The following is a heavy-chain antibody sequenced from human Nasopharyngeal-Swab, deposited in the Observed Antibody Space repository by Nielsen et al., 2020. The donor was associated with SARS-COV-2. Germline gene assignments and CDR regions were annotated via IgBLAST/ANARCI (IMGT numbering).Heavy chain of an antibody. Sequence: WIRQPPGKALEWLTLLYGDDGKTYSPSLQSRLTITKDTSKNQVVLTMTNMDPVDTATYYCAHKENWNFDYWGQGIPVTVSP. V-gene: IGHV2-5*02. CDR2: LYGDDGK. J-gene: IGHJ4*02. D-gene: IGHD1-1*01. CDR3: AHKENWNFDY.